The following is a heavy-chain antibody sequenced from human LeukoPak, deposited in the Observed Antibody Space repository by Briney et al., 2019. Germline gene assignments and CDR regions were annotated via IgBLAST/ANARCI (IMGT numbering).Heavy chain of an antibody. Sequence: PGGSLRLSCAASGFTFSSYGMSWVRQAPGKGLEWVSAISGSGGSTYYADSVKGRFTISRDNSKNTLYLQMNSLRAEDTAVYYCAKAGGVVVPHYMDVWGKGTTVTISS. CDR1: GFTFSSYG. CDR3: AKAGGVVVPHYMDV. V-gene: IGHV3-23*01. CDR2: ISGSGGST. J-gene: IGHJ6*03. D-gene: IGHD2-2*01.